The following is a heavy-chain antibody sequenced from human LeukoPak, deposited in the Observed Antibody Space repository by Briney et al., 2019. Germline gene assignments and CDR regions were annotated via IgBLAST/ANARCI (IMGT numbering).Heavy chain of an antibody. V-gene: IGHV3-21*01. J-gene: IGHJ4*02. CDR3: AGGSGYEMTDY. Sequence: GGSLRLSCAASGFSFTTYNMNWVRQAPGKGLEWVSSITRSSGNMFYADSVKGRFTISRDDPKNSLYLQMNALRAEDTAVYFCAGGSGYEMTDYWGQGTLVTVSS. CDR2: ITRSSGNM. D-gene: IGHD5-12*01. CDR1: GFSFTTYN.